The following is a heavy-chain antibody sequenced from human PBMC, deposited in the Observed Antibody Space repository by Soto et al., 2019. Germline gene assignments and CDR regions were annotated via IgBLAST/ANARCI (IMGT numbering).Heavy chain of an antibody. CDR1: GGSISSGGYY. Sequence: PSETLSLTCTVSGGSISSGGYYWSWIRQHPGKGLEWIGYIYYSGSTYYNPSLKSRVTISVDTSKNQFSLKLSSVTAADTAVYYCARVAYDILTGYYTKNWFDPWGQGTLVTVS. CDR3: ARVAYDILTGYYTKNWFDP. V-gene: IGHV4-31*03. D-gene: IGHD3-9*01. CDR2: IYYSGST. J-gene: IGHJ5*02.